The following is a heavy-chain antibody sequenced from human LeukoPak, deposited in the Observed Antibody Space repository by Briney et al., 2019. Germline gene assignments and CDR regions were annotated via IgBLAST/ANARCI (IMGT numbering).Heavy chain of an antibody. V-gene: IGHV1-2*02. D-gene: IGHD2-2*02. J-gene: IGHJ5*02. CDR1: GYTFTGYY. CDR2: INPNSGGT. CDR3: ARGQDMTDIVVVPAAISAWFDP. Sequence: ASVKVSCKASGYTFTGYYMHWVRQAPGQGLEWMGWINPNSGGTNYAQKFQGRVTMTRDTSISTAYMELSRLRSDDTAVYYCARGQDMTDIVVVPAAISAWFDPWGQGTLVTVSS.